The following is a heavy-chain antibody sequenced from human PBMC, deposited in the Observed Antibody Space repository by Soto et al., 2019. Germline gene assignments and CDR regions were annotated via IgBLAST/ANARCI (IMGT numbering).Heavy chain of an antibody. D-gene: IGHD3-22*01. CDR3: VKRKADSACYES. CDR2: ISVSGDST. Sequence: EVRLLESGGGMVQPGGSLRLSCAAAGFTFNNYAMTWVRQAPVKGLEWVSSISVSGDSTYYADSVKGRFTLSRDNSKNTLDLQMNSLRAEDTADYYCVKRKADSACYESWGQGTLVTVSS. J-gene: IGHJ5*02. V-gene: IGHV3-23*01. CDR1: GFTFNNYA.